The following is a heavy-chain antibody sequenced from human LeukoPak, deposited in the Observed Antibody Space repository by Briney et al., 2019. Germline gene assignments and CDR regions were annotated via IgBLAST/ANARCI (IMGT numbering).Heavy chain of an antibody. D-gene: IGHD2-15*01. CDR3: ARDRGDIVVVVAATPDAIDY. V-gene: IGHV3-48*01. CDR1: GFTFSSYS. Sequence: GGSLRLSCAASGFTFSSYSMNWVRQAPGKGLEWVSYISSSSSTIYYAASVKGRFTISRDNAKNSLYLQMNSLRAEDTAVYYCARDRGDIVVVVAATPDAIDYWGQGTLVTVSS. J-gene: IGHJ4*02. CDR2: ISSSSSTI.